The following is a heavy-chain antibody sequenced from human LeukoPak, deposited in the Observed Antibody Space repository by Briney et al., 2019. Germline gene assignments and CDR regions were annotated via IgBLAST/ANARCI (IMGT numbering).Heavy chain of an antibody. CDR1: GYTFTSYD. J-gene: IGHJ4*02. Sequence: ASVKVSCKASGYTFTSYDINWVRQSTRQGLEWKGWMNPNSGNTGYAQKFQGRVTMTRNTSISTAYMELSSLRSEDTAVYYCARRPFGREGGRVFDYWGQGTLVTVSS. V-gene: IGHV1-8*01. CDR3: ARRPFGREGGRVFDY. CDR2: MNPNSGNT. D-gene: IGHD3-10*01.